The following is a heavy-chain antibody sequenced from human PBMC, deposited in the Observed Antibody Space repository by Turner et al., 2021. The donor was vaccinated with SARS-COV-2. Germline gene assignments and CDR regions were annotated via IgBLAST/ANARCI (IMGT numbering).Heavy chain of an antibody. Sequence: QVQLVESGGGVVQPGMSLRLSCVASGFTFSTYGMHWVRQAPGKGLEWVAVISYHGSNKYYADSVKGRFTISRDNSKNTLYLQMNSLRAEDTAVYYCAKDHVTVAAYFDYWGQGTLVTVSS. J-gene: IGHJ4*02. V-gene: IGHV3-30*18. CDR2: ISYHGSNK. CDR1: GFTFSTYG. D-gene: IGHD6-19*01. CDR3: AKDHVTVAAYFDY.